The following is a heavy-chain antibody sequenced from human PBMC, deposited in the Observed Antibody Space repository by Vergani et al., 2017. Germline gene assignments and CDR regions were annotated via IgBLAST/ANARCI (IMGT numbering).Heavy chain of an antibody. CDR2: LTGGGGST. CDR1: GFTFSTYA. Sequence: EVQLLESGGSLKQPGGSVRLSCAASGFTFSTYAMHWVRQAPGKGLEWVSALTGGGGSTYYADSFKGRFIISRDNSRDTLYLQMNSLRPEDTANYYCVKDARSYENGFDSWGEGTLVTVAS. V-gene: IGHV3-23*01. D-gene: IGHD1-26*01. CDR3: VKDARSYENGFDS. J-gene: IGHJ4*02.